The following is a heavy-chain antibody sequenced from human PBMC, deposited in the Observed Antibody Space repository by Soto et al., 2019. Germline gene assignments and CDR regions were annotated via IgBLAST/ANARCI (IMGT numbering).Heavy chain of an antibody. V-gene: IGHV3-11*01. CDR2: ISSSGSTI. J-gene: IGHJ4*02. D-gene: IGHD6-19*01. CDR3: ARDDALSVPGDYY. CDR1: GFTFSDYY. Sequence: AGGSLRLSCAASGFTFSDYYMSWIRQAPGKGLEWVSYISSSGSTIYYADSVKGRFTISRDNAKNSLYLQMNSLRAEDTAVYYCARDDALSVPGDYYWGQGTLVTVSS.